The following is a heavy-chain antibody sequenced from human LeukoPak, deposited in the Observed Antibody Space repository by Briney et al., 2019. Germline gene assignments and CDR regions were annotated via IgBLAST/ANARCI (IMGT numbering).Heavy chain of an antibody. CDR3: AGDCSGGSCYRGYAFDI. D-gene: IGHD2-15*01. CDR2: VSSSSTTI. V-gene: IGHV3-48*04. CDR1: GFTFNNYA. Sequence: GSLRLSCAASGFTFNNYAMNWVRQAPGKGLGWVSYVSSSSTTIYYADSVKGHFTISRDNARNSLYLQMNSLRVEDTAVYYCAGDCSGGSCYRGYAFDIWGQGTMVTVSS. J-gene: IGHJ3*02.